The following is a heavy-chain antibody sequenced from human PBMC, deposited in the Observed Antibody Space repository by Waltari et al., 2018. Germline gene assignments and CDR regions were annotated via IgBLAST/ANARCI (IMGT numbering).Heavy chain of an antibody. CDR1: GGSISSSNW. V-gene: IGHV4-4*02. J-gene: IGHJ6*02. CDR2: IYHSGST. D-gene: IGHD2-2*01. CDR3: ARSLPIVGVPAAREYYYYYGMDV. Sequence: QVQLQESGPGLVKPSGTLSLTCAVSGGSISSSNWWSWVRQPPGKGLEWIGEIYHSGSTNYNPSLKSRVTISVDKSKNQFSLKLSSVTAADTAVYYCARSLPIVGVPAAREYYYYYGMDVWGQGTTVTVSS.